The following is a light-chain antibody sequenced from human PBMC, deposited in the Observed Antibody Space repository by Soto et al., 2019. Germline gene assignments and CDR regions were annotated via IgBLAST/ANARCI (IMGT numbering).Light chain of an antibody. V-gene: IGKV3-11*01. J-gene: IGKJ5*01. CDR2: GAS. CDR3: QQRSNWPPVIN. CDR1: QIVDIN. Sequence: EIVLAQSPASLSVSPGEVVTLSCRASQIVDINLAWYQQKPGQAPRLLIYGASTRATDMSGTFSGRGSGTDFNLTISSLEPEDFAVYYCQQRSNWPPVINFGQGTRLEIK.